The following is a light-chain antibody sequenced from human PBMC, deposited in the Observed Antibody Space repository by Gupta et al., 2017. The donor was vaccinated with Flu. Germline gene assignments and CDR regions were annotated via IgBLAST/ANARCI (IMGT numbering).Light chain of an antibody. Sequence: ERATLSCRASQSVNSNSLAWYQQKPGQAPRLLIYDASSRATGIPDRFSGSGSGTDFTLTISRLESEDFAVYYCQQYGSSRTFGQGTKVEMK. J-gene: IGKJ1*01. V-gene: IGKV3-20*01. CDR3: QQYGSSRT. CDR1: QSVNSNS. CDR2: DAS.